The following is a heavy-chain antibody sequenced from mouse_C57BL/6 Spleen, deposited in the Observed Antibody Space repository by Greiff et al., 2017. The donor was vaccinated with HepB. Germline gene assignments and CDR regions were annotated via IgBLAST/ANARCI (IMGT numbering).Heavy chain of an antibody. CDR3: ARIEIITTTLYWYFDV. CDR1: GFSLSTFGMG. CDR2: IWWDDDK. Sequence: QVTLKVCGPGILQPSQTLSLTCSFSGFSLSTFGMGVGWIRQPSGKGLEWLAHIWWDDDKYYNPALKSRLTISKDTSKNQVFLKIANVDTADTATYYCARIEIITTTLYWYFDVWGTGTTVTVSS. V-gene: IGHV8-8*01. J-gene: IGHJ1*03. D-gene: IGHD1-1*01.